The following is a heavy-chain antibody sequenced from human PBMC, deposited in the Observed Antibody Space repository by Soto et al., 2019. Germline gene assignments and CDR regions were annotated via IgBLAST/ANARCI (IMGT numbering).Heavy chain of an antibody. J-gene: IGHJ4*02. Sequence: ETLSLTCTVSGGSISSSSYYWGWIRQPPGKGLEWIGSIYYSGSTYYNPSLKSRVTISVDTSKNQFSLKLSSVTAADTAVYYCARHGEYYYDSSGPSTYYFDYWGQGTLVTVSS. V-gene: IGHV4-39*01. CDR1: GGSISSSSYY. CDR2: IYYSGST. D-gene: IGHD3-22*01. CDR3: ARHGEYYYDSSGPSTYYFDY.